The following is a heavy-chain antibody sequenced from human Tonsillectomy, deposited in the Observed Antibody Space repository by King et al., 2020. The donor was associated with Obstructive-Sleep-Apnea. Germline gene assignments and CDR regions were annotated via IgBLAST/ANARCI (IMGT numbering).Heavy chain of an antibody. CDR2: IYYSGST. CDR1: GGSISSGGYY. Sequence: QLQESGPGLVKPSQTLSLTCTVSGGSISSGGYYWSWIRQHPGKGLEWIGYIYYSGSTYYSPSLKSRVTISLDTSKNQFSLKLSSVTAADTAVYYCAREVDSSGPLDYWGQGTLVTVSS. CDR3: AREVDSSGPLDY. D-gene: IGHD3-22*01. V-gene: IGHV4-31*03. J-gene: IGHJ4*02.